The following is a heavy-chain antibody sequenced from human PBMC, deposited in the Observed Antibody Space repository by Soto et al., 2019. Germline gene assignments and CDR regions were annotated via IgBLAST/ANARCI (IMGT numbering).Heavy chain of an antibody. CDR3: ATDLKYYDILTGYPGAPRNNWFDP. D-gene: IGHD3-9*01. J-gene: IGHJ5*02. CDR1: VYTLTELS. V-gene: IGHV1-24*01. CDR2: FDPEDGET. Sequence: ASVKVCCKVSVYTLTELSMHWVRQAPGKGLEWMGGFDPEDGETIYAQKFQGRVTMTEDTSTDTAYMELSSLRSEDTAVYYCATDLKYYDILTGYPGAPRNNWFDPWGQGTLVTVSS.